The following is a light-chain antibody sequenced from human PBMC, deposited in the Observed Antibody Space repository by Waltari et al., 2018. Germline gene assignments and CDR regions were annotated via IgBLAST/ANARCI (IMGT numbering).Light chain of an antibody. J-gene: IGKJ4*01. Sequence: DIQMTQSPSSLSASVGDRVTITCRASQSIGDYLNWYQQQPGKAPKVLISGSSILERGVPSRFSGSGYGTEFTLTISRLQPEDFATYYCQQSYTSLLLTFGGGTKVDIK. CDR2: GSS. V-gene: IGKV1-39*01. CDR3: QQSYTSLLLT. CDR1: QSIGDY.